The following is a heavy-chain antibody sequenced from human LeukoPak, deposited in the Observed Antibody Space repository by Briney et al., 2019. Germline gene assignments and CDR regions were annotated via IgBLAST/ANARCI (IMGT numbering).Heavy chain of an antibody. Sequence: PSETLSLTCTVSGGSISSGGYYWSWIRQPPGKGLEWIGYIYHSGSTYYNPSLKSRVTISVDRSKNRFSLKLSSVTAADTAVYYCARLPDVLRFLEWPPGDAFDIWGQGTMVTVSS. D-gene: IGHD3-3*01. V-gene: IGHV4-30-2*01. CDR1: GGSISSGGYY. CDR3: ARLPDVLRFLEWPPGDAFDI. CDR2: IYHSGST. J-gene: IGHJ3*02.